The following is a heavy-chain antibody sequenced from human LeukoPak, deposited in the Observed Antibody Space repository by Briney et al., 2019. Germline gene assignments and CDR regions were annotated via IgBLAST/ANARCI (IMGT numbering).Heavy chain of an antibody. CDR3: AGTGFIAVFYY. V-gene: IGHV3-48*03. CDR1: GFTFSSYE. D-gene: IGHD6-19*01. J-gene: IGHJ4*02. CDR2: ISSSGSTI. Sequence: GGSLRLSCAASGFTFSSYEMNWVRQAPGKGLEWVSYISSSGSTIYYADSVKGRFTISRDNAKNSLYLQMNSLRAEDTAVYYCAGTGFIAVFYYWGQGTLVTVSS.